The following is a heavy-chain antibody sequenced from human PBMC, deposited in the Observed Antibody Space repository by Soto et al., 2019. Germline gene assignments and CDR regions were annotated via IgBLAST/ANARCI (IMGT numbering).Heavy chain of an antibody. CDR1: GFTFSSYA. V-gene: IGHV3-30-3*01. CDR3: ARVWNGYYYDSSEISGDAFDI. Sequence: QVQLVESGGGVVQPGRSLRLSCAASGFTFSSYAMHWVRQAPGKGLEWVAVISYDGSNKYYADSVKGRFTISRDNSKNTLYLQMNSLRAEDTAVYYCARVWNGYYYDSSEISGDAFDIWGQGTMVTVSS. J-gene: IGHJ3*02. CDR2: ISYDGSNK. D-gene: IGHD3-22*01.